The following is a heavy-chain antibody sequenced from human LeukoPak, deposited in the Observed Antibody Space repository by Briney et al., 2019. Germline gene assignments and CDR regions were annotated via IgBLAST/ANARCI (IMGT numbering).Heavy chain of an antibody. J-gene: IGHJ4*02. V-gene: IGHV4-61*02. CDR1: GGSISSGSYY. D-gene: IGHD1-1*01. CDR2: IYTSGST. CDR3: ARTSLGSALRRAKVRYFDY. Sequence: PSETLSLTCTVSGGSISSGSYYWSWIRQPAGKGLEWIGRIYTSGSTNYNPSLKSRVTISVDTSKNQFSLKLSSVTAADTAVYYCARTSLGSALRRAKVRYFDYWGQGTLVTVSS.